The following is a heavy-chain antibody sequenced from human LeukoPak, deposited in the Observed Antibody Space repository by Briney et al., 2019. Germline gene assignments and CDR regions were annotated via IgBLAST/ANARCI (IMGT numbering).Heavy chain of an antibody. V-gene: IGHV3-23*01. CDR3: AKGPELYGTIMASNWFDP. J-gene: IGHJ5*02. D-gene: IGHD1/OR15-1a*01. CDR1: GFTFSSYW. CDR2: ISTTGSST. Sequence: GGSLRLSCAASGFTFSSYWMSWVRQAPGMGLEWVSTISTTGSSTYYADSVKGRFTISRDNFQNTVYLQMGSLRAGDTAIYYCAKGPELYGTIMASNWFDPWGQGTLVTVSS.